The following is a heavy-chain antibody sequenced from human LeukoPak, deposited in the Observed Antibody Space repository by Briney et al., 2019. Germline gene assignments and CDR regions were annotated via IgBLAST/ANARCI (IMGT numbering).Heavy chain of an antibody. CDR2: ISGSGGST. V-gene: IGHV3-23*01. J-gene: IGHJ6*02. Sequence: GGSLRLSCEASGFPFSSYAMSWVRQAPGKGLEWVSAISGSGGSTYYADSVEGRFTISRDNSKNTLYLQMNSLRAEDTAVYYCAKDLIRIRIDVWGQGTTVTVSS. CDR3: AKDLIRIRIDV. D-gene: IGHD3-9*01. CDR1: GFPFSSYA.